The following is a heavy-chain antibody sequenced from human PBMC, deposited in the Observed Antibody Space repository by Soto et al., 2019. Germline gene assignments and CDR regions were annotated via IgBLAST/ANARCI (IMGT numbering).Heavy chain of an antibody. CDR1: GFSFSSYA. CDR3: AKGPNYDYVWGSYRYPDY. V-gene: IGHV3-23*01. J-gene: IGHJ4*02. Sequence: GGSLRLSCAASGFSFSSYAMSWVRQATGKGLEWVSAISGSVGSTYYADSVKGRFTISRDNSKNTLYLQMNSLRAEDTAVYYCAKGPNYDYVWGSYRYPDYWGQGTLVTVSS. D-gene: IGHD3-16*02. CDR2: ISGSVGST.